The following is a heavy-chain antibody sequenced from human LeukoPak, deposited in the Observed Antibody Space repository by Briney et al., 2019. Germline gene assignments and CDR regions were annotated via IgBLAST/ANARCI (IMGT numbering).Heavy chain of an antibody. Sequence: GRSLRLSCAASGFTFSSYGMHWVRQAPGKGLEWVAIISYDGSDKYYADTVKGRFTISRDNSKNTLYLQMNSLRAEDTAVYYCASSASVDIVATAPAPGYWGQGTLGTVSS. D-gene: IGHD5-12*01. CDR3: ASSASVDIVATAPAPGY. J-gene: IGHJ4*02. CDR2: ISYDGSDK. V-gene: IGHV3-30*03. CDR1: GFTFSSYG.